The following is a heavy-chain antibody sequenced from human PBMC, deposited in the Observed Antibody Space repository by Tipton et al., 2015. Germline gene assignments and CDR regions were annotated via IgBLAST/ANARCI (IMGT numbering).Heavy chain of an antibody. CDR3: ARDSTGVTPLDS. V-gene: IGHV4-61*01. J-gene: IGHJ4*02. D-gene: IGHD2-2*01. Sequence: TLSLTCTVSGGSVSSGSYYWNWIRQPPGKGLEWIGYIYYRVTTRYNPSLKSRVTISVDTSKNQFSLELTSVTAADTAVYYCARDSTGVTPLDSWGQGTLVTVSS. CDR1: GGSVSSGSYY. CDR2: IYYRVTT.